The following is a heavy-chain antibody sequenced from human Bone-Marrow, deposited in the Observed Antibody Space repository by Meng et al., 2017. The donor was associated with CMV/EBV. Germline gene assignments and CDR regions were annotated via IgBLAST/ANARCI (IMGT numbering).Heavy chain of an antibody. J-gene: IGHJ6*02. V-gene: IGHV3-33*06. CDR2: IWYDGSNK. CDR3: AKGHPYYYYGMDV. Sequence: GESLKISCAASGFTFSSYGMHWVRQAPGKGLEWVAVIWYDGSNKYYADSVKGRFTISRDNSKNTLYLQMNSLRAEDTAVYYCAKGHPYYYYGMDVWGQGPTVTVSS. CDR1: GFTFSSYG.